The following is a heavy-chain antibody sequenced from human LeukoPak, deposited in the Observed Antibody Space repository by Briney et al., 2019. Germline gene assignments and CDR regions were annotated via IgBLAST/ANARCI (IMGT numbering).Heavy chain of an antibody. CDR2: IYYNGST. CDR3: ARQASSGYYPFDS. V-gene: IGHV4-59*08. D-gene: IGHD3-22*01. Sequence: SETLSLTCNVSDGSISTYYRSWIRQPPGKGLEWIGYIYYNGSTSYNPSLKSGVTISVDTSKKQFSLKLSSVTAADTAVYFCARQASSGYYPFDSWGQGTLVTVSS. J-gene: IGHJ4*02. CDR1: DGSISTYY.